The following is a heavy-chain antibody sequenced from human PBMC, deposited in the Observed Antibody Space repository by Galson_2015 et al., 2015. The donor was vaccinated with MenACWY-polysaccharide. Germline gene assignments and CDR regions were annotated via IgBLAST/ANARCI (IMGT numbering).Heavy chain of an antibody. V-gene: IGHV3-33*01. CDR2: IQYDGSNK. J-gene: IGHJ3*01. CDR1: GVTAARNNFSGSG. Sequence: SLRLSRAASGVTAARNNFSGSGLHWGRPAPGKGLGGVAGIQYDGSNKGYADSVKGRFSISRENSKNTMYLEMKSLRADDTAVYYCAREGSRIVFHAFDFWGQGTMVTVSS. D-gene: IGHD2-21*01. CDR3: AREGSRIVFHAFDF.